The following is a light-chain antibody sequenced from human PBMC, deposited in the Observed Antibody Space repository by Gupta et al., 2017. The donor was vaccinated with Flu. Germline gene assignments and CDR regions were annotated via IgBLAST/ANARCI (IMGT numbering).Light chain of an antibody. J-gene: IGKJ4*01. CDR2: GAS. V-gene: IGKV4-1*01. CDR3: QQYYSTPLT. Sequence: DIVITPSPDSLAVSLGESATINCKSSKSVLYSSNNKNYLAWYQQKPGQPPKLLIYGASTRESGVPDRFSGSGSGTDFTLTISSLQAEDVAVYYCQQYYSTPLTFGGGTKVEIK. CDR1: KSVLYSSNNKNY.